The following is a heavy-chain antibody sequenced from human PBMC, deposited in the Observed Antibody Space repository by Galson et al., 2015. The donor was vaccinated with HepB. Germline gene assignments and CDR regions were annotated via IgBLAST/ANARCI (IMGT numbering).Heavy chain of an antibody. Sequence: SLRLSCAASGFTLRSYALTWVRQAPGKGLEWVSVISSGGGATYYADSVKGRFSISRDNSRNTLYLQVNSLRVEDTAVYYCAKERAPASDPYYYYHGLTSGAKGPRSPSP. V-gene: IGHV3-23*01. CDR3: AKERAPASDPYYYYHGLTS. CDR2: ISSGGGAT. J-gene: IGHJ6*02. CDR1: GFTLRSYA. D-gene: IGHD6-13*01.